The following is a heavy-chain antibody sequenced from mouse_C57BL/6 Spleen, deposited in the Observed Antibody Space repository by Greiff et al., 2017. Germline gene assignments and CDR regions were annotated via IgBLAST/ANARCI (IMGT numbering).Heavy chain of an antibody. J-gene: IGHJ1*03. Sequence: QVQLQQSGAELVKPGASVKISCKASGYAFSSYWMNWVKQRPGKGLEWIGQIYPGDGDTNYNGKFKGKATLTADKSSSTAYMQLSSLTSEDSAVYFCARDYYGSSYWYFDFWGTGTTVTVSS. V-gene: IGHV1-80*01. CDR3: ARDYYGSSYWYFDF. D-gene: IGHD1-1*01. CDR2: IYPGDGDT. CDR1: GYAFSSYW.